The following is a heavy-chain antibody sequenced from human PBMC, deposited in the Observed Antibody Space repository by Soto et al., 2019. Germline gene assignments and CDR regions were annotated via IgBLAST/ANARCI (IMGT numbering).Heavy chain of an antibody. CDR3: AKDISYYGSGSYAAIDI. V-gene: IGHV3-9*01. J-gene: IGHJ3*02. Sequence: GGSLRLSCAASGFTFDDYAMHWVRQAPGKGLEWVSGISWNSGSIGYADSVKGRFTISRDNAKNSLYLQMNSLRAEDTALYYCAKDISYYGSGSYAAIDIWGQGTMVTVSS. CDR1: GFTFDDYA. D-gene: IGHD3-10*01. CDR2: ISWNSGSI.